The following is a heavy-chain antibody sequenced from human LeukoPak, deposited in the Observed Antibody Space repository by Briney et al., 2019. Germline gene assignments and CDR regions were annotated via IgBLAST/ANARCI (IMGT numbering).Heavy chain of an antibody. CDR3: TTGRLVGATRFDY. V-gene: IGHV3-15*01. Sequence: GGSLRLSCAASGFTFSNAWMSWVRQAPGKGLEWVGRIKSKTDGGTTDYAAPVKGRFTISRDDSKNTLYLQMNSLKTEDTAVYYCTTGRLVGATRFDYWGQGTLVTVSS. J-gene: IGHJ4*02. CDR1: GFTFSNAW. D-gene: IGHD1-26*01. CDR2: IKSKTDGGTT.